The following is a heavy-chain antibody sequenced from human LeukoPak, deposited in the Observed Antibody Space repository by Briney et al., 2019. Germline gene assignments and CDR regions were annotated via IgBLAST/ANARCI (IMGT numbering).Heavy chain of an antibody. D-gene: IGHD3-16*01. V-gene: IGHV4-31*03. CDR3: AREFDFNYDYVWGSPVERYFDY. CDR2: IYYSGST. CDR1: GGSISSGGYY. Sequence: SETLSLTCTVSGGSISSGGYYWSWIRQHPGKGLEWIGYIYYSGSTYYNPSLKSRVTISVDTSKNQFSLKLSSVTAADTAVYYCAREFDFNYDYVWGSPVERYFDYWGQGTLVTVSS. J-gene: IGHJ4*02.